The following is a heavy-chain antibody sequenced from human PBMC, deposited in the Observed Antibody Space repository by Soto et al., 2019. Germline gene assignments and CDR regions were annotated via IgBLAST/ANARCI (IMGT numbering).Heavy chain of an antibody. V-gene: IGHV1-69*02. CDR1: GGAFSSYT. CDR2: IIPILGIA. CDR3: ASAETFVRGVPID. D-gene: IGHD3-10*01. Sequence: QVQLVQSGAEVKKPGSSVKVSCKASGGAFSSYTISWVRQAPGQGLEWMGRIIPILGIANYAQKFQGRVTITADKSTSTAYMELSSLRSGDTHVYYCASAETFVRGVPIDWGQGTLVTVSS. J-gene: IGHJ4*02.